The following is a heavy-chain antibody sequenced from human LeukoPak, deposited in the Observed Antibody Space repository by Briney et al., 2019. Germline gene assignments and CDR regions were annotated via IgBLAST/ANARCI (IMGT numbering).Heavy chain of an antibody. V-gene: IGHV1-46*01. Sequence: EASVTVSFTASGDTFTIYYMHWVRQAPGQGGEGMGIINPSGDSTGYAQKFQGRVTMTRDTSTSTVYMELSSLRSEDTAVYYCAREAITIFGVVRTQTTYGPHRFDPWGQGTLVTVSS. D-gene: IGHD3-3*01. CDR3: AREAITIFGVVRTQTTYGPHRFDP. J-gene: IGHJ5*02. CDR1: GDTFTIYY. CDR2: INPSGDST.